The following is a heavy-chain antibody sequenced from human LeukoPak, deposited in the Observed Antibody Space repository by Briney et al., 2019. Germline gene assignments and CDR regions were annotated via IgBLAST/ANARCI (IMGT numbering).Heavy chain of an antibody. CDR2: NIPILGIA. CDR1: GGTFSSYA. D-gene: IGHD6-6*01. CDR3: ASRSAGDAFDI. V-gene: IGHV1-69*04. Sequence: ASVKVSCKASGGTFSSYAISWVRQAPGQGLEWMGRNIPILGIANYAQKFQGRVTITADKSTSTAYMELSSLRSEDTAVYYCASRSAGDAFDIWGQGTMVTVSS. J-gene: IGHJ3*02.